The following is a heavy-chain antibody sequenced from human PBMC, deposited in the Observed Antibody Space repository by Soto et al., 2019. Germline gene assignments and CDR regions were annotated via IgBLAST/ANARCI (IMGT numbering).Heavy chain of an antibody. CDR2: ISYDGSNK. V-gene: IGHV3-30-3*01. CDR3: ARDLDSSGWAAYYFDY. J-gene: IGHJ4*02. Sequence: SLRLSCAASGFTFSSYAMHWVRQAPGKGLEWVAVISYDGSNKYYADSVKGRFTISRDNSKNTLYLQMNSLRAEDTAVYYCARDLDSSGWAAYYFDYWGQGTLVTVSS. CDR1: GFTFSSYA. D-gene: IGHD6-19*01.